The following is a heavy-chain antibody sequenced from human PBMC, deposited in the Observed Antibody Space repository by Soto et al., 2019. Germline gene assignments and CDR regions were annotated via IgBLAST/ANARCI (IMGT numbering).Heavy chain of an antibody. J-gene: IGHJ5*02. V-gene: IGHV1-8*01. CDR3: ARARRDGYNRWDP. CDR2: MNPNSGNT. CDR1: GYTFTSYD. D-gene: IGHD5-12*01. Sequence: ASVKVSFKASGYTFTSYDINWVRQATGQGLEWMGWMNPNSGNTGYAQKFQGRVTMTRNTSISTAYMELSSLRSEDTAVYYCARARRDGYNRWDPWGQGTLVTVSS.